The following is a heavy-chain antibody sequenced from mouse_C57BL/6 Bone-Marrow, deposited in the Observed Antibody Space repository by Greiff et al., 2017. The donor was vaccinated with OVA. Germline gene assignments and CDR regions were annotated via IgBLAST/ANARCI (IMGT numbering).Heavy chain of an antibody. V-gene: IGHV3-8*01. J-gene: IGHJ4*01. D-gene: IGHD4-1*01. CDR2: ISYSGST. Sequence: EVQLVESGPGLAKPSQTLSLTCSVTGYSITSDYWNWIRQFPGNKLEYMGYISYSGSTYYNPSLKSRISITRDTSKNQYYLQLNSVTTEDTATYYCARSGTNYAMDYWGQGTSVTVSS. CDR1: GYSITSDY. CDR3: ARSGTNYAMDY.